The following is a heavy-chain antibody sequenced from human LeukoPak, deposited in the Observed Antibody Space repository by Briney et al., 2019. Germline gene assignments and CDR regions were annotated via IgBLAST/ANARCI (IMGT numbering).Heavy chain of an antibody. CDR1: GYTFTGYY. Sequence: GASVKVSCKASGYTFTGYYIHWVRQAPGQGLEWMGRINPNSGGTNYAQKFQGRVTMTRDTSISTAYMELSRLRSDDTAVYYCARVEYCSSTSCYVFGYWGQGTLVTVSS. V-gene: IGHV1-2*02. D-gene: IGHD2-2*01. CDR3: ARVEYCSSTSCYVFGY. CDR2: INPNSGGT. J-gene: IGHJ4*02.